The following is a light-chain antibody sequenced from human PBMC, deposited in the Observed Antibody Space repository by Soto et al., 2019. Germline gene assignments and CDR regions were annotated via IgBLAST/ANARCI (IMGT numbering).Light chain of an antibody. CDR1: QGISSW. V-gene: IGKV1-12*01. Sequence: DIQMTQSPSSVSASVGDRVTITCRASQGISSWLGWYQQKPGRAPTLLIYAASSLQTRVPPRFSGSGSGTDFTLTICSLQPEDFAKYYCLQTNSFPITFGQGTRLEIK. J-gene: IGKJ5*01. CDR3: LQTNSFPIT. CDR2: AAS.